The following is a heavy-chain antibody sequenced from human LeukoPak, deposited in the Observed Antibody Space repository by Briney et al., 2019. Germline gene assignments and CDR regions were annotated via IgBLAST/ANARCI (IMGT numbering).Heavy chain of an antibody. CDR2: INHSGST. V-gene: IGHV4-34*01. D-gene: IGHD6-13*01. CDR1: GGSFNGYY. Sequence: SETLSLTCAVYGGSFNGYYWSWIRQPPGKGLEWIGEINHSGSTNYSPSLKSRVTLSVDTSKNQFSLRLSSVTAADTAVYYCARDLYSSRTNDAFVIWGQGTMVTVSS. J-gene: IGHJ3*02. CDR3: ARDLYSSRTNDAFVI.